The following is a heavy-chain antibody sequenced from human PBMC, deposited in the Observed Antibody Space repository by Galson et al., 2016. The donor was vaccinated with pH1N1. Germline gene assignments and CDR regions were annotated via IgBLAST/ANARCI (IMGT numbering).Heavy chain of an antibody. CDR2: ISGNNGDS. CDR3: ARKGTGWPLDY. J-gene: IGHJ4*02. Sequence: QSGAEVKKPGESLKISCKASGFTFTTYGFTWVRQAPGQGLEWMGWISGNNGDSHYAQKVKGRVTVTIDTSTSTAYLEVRGLTSDDTAVYYCARKGTGWPLDYWGQGTLVTVSS. D-gene: IGHD7-27*01. CDR1: GFTFTTYG. V-gene: IGHV1-18*01.